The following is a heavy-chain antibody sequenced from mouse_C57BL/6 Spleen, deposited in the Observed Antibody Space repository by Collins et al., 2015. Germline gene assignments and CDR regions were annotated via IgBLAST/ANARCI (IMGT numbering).Heavy chain of an antibody. J-gene: IGHJ3*01. Sequence: DVQLQESGPGLVKPSQSLSLTCSVTGYSITSGYYWNWIRQFPGNKLEWMGYISYDGSNNYNPSLKNRISITRDTSKNQFFLKLNSVTTEDTATYYCARDDDGSWFAYWGQGTLVTVSA. CDR2: ISYDGSN. CDR3: ARDDDGSWFAY. D-gene: IGHD2-3*01. V-gene: IGHV3-6*01. CDR1: GYSITSGYY.